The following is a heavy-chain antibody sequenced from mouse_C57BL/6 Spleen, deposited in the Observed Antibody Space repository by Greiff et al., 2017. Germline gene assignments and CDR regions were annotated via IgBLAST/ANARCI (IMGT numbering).Heavy chain of an antibody. V-gene: IGHV14-3*01. J-gene: IGHJ2*01. CDR3: ATYYGSSYVCDY. CDR1: GFNIKNTY. D-gene: IGHD1-1*01. Sequence: VQLQQSVAELVRPGASVKLSCTASGFNIKNTYMRWVKQRPEQGLEWIGRIDPANGNTKYAPKFQGKATITADTSSNTAYLQLSSLTSEDTAIYYCATYYGSSYVCDYWGQGTTLTVSS. CDR2: IDPANGNT.